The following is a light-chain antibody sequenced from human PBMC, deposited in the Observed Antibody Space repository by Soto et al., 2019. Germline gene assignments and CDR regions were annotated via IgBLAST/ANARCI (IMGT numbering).Light chain of an antibody. J-gene: IGKJ1*01. V-gene: IGKV3-20*01. CDR1: QSVSSNY. CDR2: GAS. CDR3: HQYGSAPWT. Sequence: IVLTQSPGTVSLSPRERGALYCRASQSVSSNYVAWYQQKPGQAPRLLISGASNRATGTPDRFRGSGSGTDFTLTITILEPEDFAVYYCHQYGSAPWTFGQGAKADIK.